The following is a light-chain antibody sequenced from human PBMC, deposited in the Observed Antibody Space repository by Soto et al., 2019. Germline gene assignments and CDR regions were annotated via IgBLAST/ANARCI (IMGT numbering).Light chain of an antibody. CDR1: QTISSW. CDR3: QESYTTPLT. V-gene: IGKV1-5*03. CDR2: KAS. Sequence: DIQMTQSPSTLSGSVGDRVTITCRASQTISSWLAWYQQKPGKAPKLLIYKASTLKSGVPSRFSGSGSGTEFNFTISSLQREDSETYYCQESYTTPLTFGGGTKVDIK. J-gene: IGKJ4*01.